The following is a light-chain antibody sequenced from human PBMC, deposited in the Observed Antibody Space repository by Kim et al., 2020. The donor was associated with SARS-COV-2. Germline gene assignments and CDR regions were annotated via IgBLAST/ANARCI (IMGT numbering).Light chain of an antibody. CDR2: GAS. CDR1: QRISSD. V-gene: IGKV3-15*01. Sequence: EIVLTQSPATLSLSPGGKATLSCRASQRISSDLAWYHQKPGQPPRLLMYGASIRATGVSARFSGSQVGTEFTLTISSLQSEDFGVYYCNPYANRPPITFGHRTRLGI. CDR3: NPYANRPPIT. J-gene: IGKJ5*01.